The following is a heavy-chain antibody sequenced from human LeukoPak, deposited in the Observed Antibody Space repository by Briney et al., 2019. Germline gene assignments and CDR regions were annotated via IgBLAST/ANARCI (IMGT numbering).Heavy chain of an antibody. V-gene: IGHV4-39*07. CDR1: GGSISGSNNY. CDR3: ARGFYSSSSVGY. D-gene: IGHD6-6*01. J-gene: IGHJ4*02. CDR2: ISHSGST. Sequence: PSETLSLTCTVSGGSISGSNNYWSWIRQPPGKGLDWIGEISHSGSTNYNPSLKSRVTISVDTSKNQFSLKLSSVTAADTAVYYCARGFYSSSSVGYWGQGTLVTVSS.